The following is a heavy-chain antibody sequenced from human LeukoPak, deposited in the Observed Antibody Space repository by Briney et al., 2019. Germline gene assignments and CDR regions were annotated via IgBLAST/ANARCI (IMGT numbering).Heavy chain of an antibody. CDR3: ARSDYLNYYGSGSYSGYYFDY. V-gene: IGHV1-3*01. Sequence: ASVKVSCKASGYTFTSYAMHWVRQAPGQRLEWMGWINAGNGNTKYSQKFQGRVTITRDTSASTAYMELSSLRSEDTAVYYCARSDYLNYYGSGSYSGYYFDYWGQGTLVTVSS. CDR2: INAGNGNT. J-gene: IGHJ4*02. D-gene: IGHD3-10*01. CDR1: GYTFTSYA.